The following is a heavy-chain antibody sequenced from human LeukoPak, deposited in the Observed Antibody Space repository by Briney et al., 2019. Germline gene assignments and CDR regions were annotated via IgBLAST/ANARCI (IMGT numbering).Heavy chain of an antibody. CDR1: GGSISSYY. J-gene: IGHJ3*02. Sequence: SETLSLTCTVSGGSISSYYWSWIRQPPGKGLEWIGYIYYSGSTNYNPSLKSRVTISVDTSKNQFSLKLSSVTAADTAVYYCARDYIYYDSSAFDIWGQGTMVTVSS. V-gene: IGHV4-59*01. CDR2: IYYSGST. CDR3: ARDYIYYDSSAFDI. D-gene: IGHD3-22*01.